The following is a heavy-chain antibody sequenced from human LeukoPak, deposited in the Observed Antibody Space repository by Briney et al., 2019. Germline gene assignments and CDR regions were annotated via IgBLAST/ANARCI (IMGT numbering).Heavy chain of an antibody. D-gene: IGHD6-19*01. CDR2: INHSGST. CDR1: GGSFSGYY. V-gene: IGHV4-34*01. CDR3: ARGFFYSSGCFDY. Sequence: SETLSLTCAVYGGSFSGYYWSWIRQPPGKGLEWIGEINHSGSTNYNPSLKSRVTISVDTSKNQFSLKLSSVTAADTAVYYCARGFFYSSGCFDYWGQGTLVTVSS. J-gene: IGHJ4*02.